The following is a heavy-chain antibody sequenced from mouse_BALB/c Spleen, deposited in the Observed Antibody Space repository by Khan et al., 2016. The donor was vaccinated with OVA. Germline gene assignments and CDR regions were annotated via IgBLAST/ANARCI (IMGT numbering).Heavy chain of an antibody. Sequence: DLVKPGASVKLSCKASGYTFTSYWINWIKQRPGQGLEWIGRIGPGSSNAYYNDMFKDKATLTVDTSSNTAYIQLSSLSSEDSAVYCCARENDYARSCYAMDYWGQGTSVTVSA. J-gene: IGHJ4*01. D-gene: IGHD1-1*01. V-gene: IGHV1S41*01. CDR3: ARENDYARSCYAMDY. CDR1: GYTFTSYW. CDR2: IGPGSSNA.